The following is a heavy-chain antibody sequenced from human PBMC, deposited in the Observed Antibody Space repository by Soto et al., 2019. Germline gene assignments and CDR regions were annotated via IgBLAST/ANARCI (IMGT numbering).Heavy chain of an antibody. CDR1: GGSISSYY. D-gene: IGHD3-3*01. V-gene: IGHV4-59*01. Sequence: FETLSLTCTVSGGSISSYYWIWILQPTGKGLEWIGYIYYSGSTNYNPSLKSRVTISVDTSKNQFSLKLSSVTAADTAVYYCAKVNDFWTGYYSTNWFDPWGQGTLVTVSS. CDR2: IYYSGST. J-gene: IGHJ5*02. CDR3: AKVNDFWTGYYSTNWFDP.